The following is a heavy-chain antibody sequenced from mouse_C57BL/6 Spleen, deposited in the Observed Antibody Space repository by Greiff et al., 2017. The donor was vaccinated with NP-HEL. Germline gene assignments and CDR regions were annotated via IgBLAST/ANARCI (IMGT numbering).Heavy chain of an antibody. Sequence: VQLQQSGPELVKPGASVKMSCKASGYTFTDYNMHWVKQSHGKSLEWIGYITPHNGGTSYNQKFKGKASLTVNKSSSTAYMELRSLTSEDSAVYYCARDPIYYDYDGVFDYWGQGTTLTVSS. CDR2: ITPHNGGT. CDR3: ARDPIYYDYDGVFDY. CDR1: GYTFTDYN. D-gene: IGHD2-4*01. J-gene: IGHJ2*01. V-gene: IGHV1-22*01.